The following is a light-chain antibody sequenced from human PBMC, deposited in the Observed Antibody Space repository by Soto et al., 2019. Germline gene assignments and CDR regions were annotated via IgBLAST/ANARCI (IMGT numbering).Light chain of an antibody. CDR1: QSISAW. V-gene: IGKV1-5*03. CDR3: QQYHSYPLT. J-gene: IGKJ5*01. CDR2: EAS. Sequence: DIPMTQSPSTLSASVGERVTITCRASQSISAWLAWYQQKPGKAPTLLIYEASNIESGVPSRFSGSGSGTEFTLTISSLQPDDFATYYCQQYHSYPLTFGQGTRLEIK.